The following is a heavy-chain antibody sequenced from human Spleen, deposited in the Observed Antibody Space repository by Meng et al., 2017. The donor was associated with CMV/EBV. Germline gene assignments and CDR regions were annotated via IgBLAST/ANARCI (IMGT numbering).Heavy chain of an antibody. CDR1: GFTFSFYS. D-gene: IGHD3-3*01. CDR3: ARDKRSIRFLEWLPGTYYYYGMDV. CDR2: ISSSSSFI. V-gene: IGHV3-21*01. Sequence: GESLKISCAASGFTFSFYSMNWVRQAPGKGLEWVSSISSSSSFIYYADSVKGRFTISRDNAKNTLYLQMNSLRAEDTAVYYCARDKRSIRFLEWLPGTYYYYGMDVWGQGTTVTVSS. J-gene: IGHJ6*02.